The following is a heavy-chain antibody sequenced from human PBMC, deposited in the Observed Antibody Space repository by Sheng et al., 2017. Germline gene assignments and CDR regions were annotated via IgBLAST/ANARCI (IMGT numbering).Heavy chain of an antibody. CDR1: GFIFSGYG. J-gene: IGHJ4*02. CDR2: IWYDGSNR. Sequence: QVQLVESGGGVVQPGRSLRLSCAASGFIFSGYGMHWVRQAPGKGLEWVAVIWYDGSNRNYADSVKGRFTISRDNSKNTLYLQMNSLRAEDTAVYYCASLGSTWGIDHWGQGTLVIVSS. D-gene: IGHD1-26*01. V-gene: IGHV3-33*08. CDR3: ASLGSTWGIDH.